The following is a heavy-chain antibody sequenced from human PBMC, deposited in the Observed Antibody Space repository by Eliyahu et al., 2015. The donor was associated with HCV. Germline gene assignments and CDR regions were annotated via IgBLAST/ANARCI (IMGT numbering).Heavy chain of an antibody. D-gene: IGHD1-26*01. Sequence: GGIIPIFGTANYAQKFQGRVTITADESTSTAYMELSSLRSEDTAVYYCARGTVGWEPTLQPFDYWGQGTLVTVSS. CDR2: IIPIFGTA. V-gene: IGHV1-69*01. CDR3: ARGTVGWEPTLQPFDY. J-gene: IGHJ4*02.